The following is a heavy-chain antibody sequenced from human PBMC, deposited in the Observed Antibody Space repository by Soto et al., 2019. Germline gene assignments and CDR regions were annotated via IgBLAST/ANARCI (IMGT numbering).Heavy chain of an antibody. CDR1: GFTFSSYS. Sequence: PGGSLRLSCAASGFTFSSYSMNWVRQAPGKGLEWVSYISSSSSTIYYADSVKGRFTISRDNAKNSLYLQMNSLRAEDTAVYYCARDSGYCSGGSCSHDAFDIWGQGTMVTVSS. D-gene: IGHD2-15*01. V-gene: IGHV3-48*01. CDR3: ARDSGYCSGGSCSHDAFDI. J-gene: IGHJ3*02. CDR2: ISSSSSTI.